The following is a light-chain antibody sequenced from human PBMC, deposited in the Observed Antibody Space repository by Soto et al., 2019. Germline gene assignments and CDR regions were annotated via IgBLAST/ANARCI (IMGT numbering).Light chain of an antibody. Sequence: QSVLTQPRSVSGSPGQSVTISCTGTSSDVGGYHYVSWYQQHPGKAPKLMIYDVSNRPSGVPDRFSGSKSGNTASLTISGLQAEDEADYYCCSYAGSYTLVFGNGTKLTVL. J-gene: IGLJ1*01. CDR3: CSYAGSYTLV. V-gene: IGLV2-11*01. CDR2: DVS. CDR1: SSDVGGYHY.